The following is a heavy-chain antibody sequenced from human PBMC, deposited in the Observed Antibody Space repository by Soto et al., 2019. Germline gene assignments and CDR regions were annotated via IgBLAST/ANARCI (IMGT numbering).Heavy chain of an antibody. V-gene: IGHV3-33*03. CDR1: GFDFSDHG. CDR2: ISYDGTAK. D-gene: IGHD3-3*01. Sequence: SLRLSCAASGFDFSDHGMHWVRQAPGEGLEWVTVISYDGTAKYYKESVKGRFTTSRDNSKKTLYLQIDSLRVEDTAVYYCAKDEGRFLRNYFNYGIDVWGLGTTVTSP. CDR3: AKDEGRFLRNYFNYGIDV. J-gene: IGHJ6*02.